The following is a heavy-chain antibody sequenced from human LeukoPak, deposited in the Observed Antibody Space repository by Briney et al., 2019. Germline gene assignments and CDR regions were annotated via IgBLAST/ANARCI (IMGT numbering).Heavy chain of an antibody. CDR3: AKDTVKVTTIRRVPHYMDV. J-gene: IGHJ6*03. D-gene: IGHD5-12*01. CDR1: GFTFSSYG. CDR2: IRYDGSNK. Sequence: GGSLRLSCAASGFTFSSYGMHWVRQAPGKGLEWVAFIRYDGSNKYCADSVKGRFTISRDNSKNTLYLQMNSLRAEDTAVYYCAKDTVKVTTIRRVPHYMDVWGKGTTVTISS. V-gene: IGHV3-30*02.